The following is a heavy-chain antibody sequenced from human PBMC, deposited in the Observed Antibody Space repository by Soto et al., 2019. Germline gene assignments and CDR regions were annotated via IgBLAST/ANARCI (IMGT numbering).Heavy chain of an antibody. CDR2: IYHSGST. Sequence: PSETLSLTCAVSGGSISSGGYSWSWIRQPPGKGRGGVGYIYHSGSTYYNPSLKRRVTISVDRSKNQFSLKLSSVTAADTAVYYCASYGRGTYYYGSYFHNWGQGT. CDR1: GGSISSGGYS. J-gene: IGHJ4*02. CDR3: ASYGRGTYYYGSYFHN. D-gene: IGHD3-10*01. V-gene: IGHV4-30-2*01.